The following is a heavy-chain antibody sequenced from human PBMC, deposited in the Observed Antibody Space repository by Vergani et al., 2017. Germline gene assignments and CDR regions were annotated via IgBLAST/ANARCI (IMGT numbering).Heavy chain of an antibody. J-gene: IGHJ3*02. CDR3: ARDLWSDIVVVPAAIPGAFDI. V-gene: IGHV1-46*01. D-gene: IGHD2-2*02. Sequence: QVQLVQSGAEVKKPGASVKVSCKASGYTFTSYYMHWVRQAPGQGLEWMGIINPSGGSTSYAQKFQGRVTMTRDTSTSTVYMELSSLRSEDTAVYYCARDLWSDIVVVPAAIPGAFDIWGQGTMVTVSS. CDR2: INPSGGST. CDR1: GYTFTSYY.